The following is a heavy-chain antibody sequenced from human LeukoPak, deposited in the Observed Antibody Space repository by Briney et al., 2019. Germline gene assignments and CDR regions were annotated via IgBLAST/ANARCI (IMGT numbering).Heavy chain of an antibody. Sequence: ASVKVSCKASGYTFTSYYIHWVRQAPGQGLEWMAWINPNSGGTFYAQKFQGRVTMTRDTSISTAYMELSRLRSDDTAVYYCARGAWFGELNDTFDYWGQGTLVTVSS. J-gene: IGHJ4*02. V-gene: IGHV1-2*02. CDR2: INPNSGGT. CDR3: ARGAWFGELNDTFDY. CDR1: GYTFTSYY. D-gene: IGHD3-10*01.